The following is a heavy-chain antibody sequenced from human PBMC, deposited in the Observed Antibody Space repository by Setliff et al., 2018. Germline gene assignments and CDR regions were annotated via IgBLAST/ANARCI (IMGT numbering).Heavy chain of an antibody. J-gene: IGHJ5*02. CDR2: IHASGSN. V-gene: IGHV4-61*02. CDR3: ARSGDYGSGRLSP. D-gene: IGHD3-10*01. CDR1: GGSISSGDHY. Sequence: SETLSLTCTVSGGSISSGDHYWSWIRQHAGKGLEWIGRIHASGSNNYNPSLKSRVTISVDTSKNQFALKLTSVTAADTAVYYCARSGDYGSGRLSPWGQGTLVTVSS.